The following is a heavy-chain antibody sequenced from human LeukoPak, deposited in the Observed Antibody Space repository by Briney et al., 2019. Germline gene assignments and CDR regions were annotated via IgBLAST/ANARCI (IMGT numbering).Heavy chain of an antibody. CDR1: GFTFDDCA. CDR2: ISWNSDTI. Sequence: GGSLRLSCATSGFTFDDCAMHWVRQAPGKGLEWVARISWNSDTIGYAGSVLGRFTVSRDNARSSLYLQMDSLRTEDTAFYYCARNRNLGGVTWYYFDYWGQGTLVTVSS. J-gene: IGHJ4*02. V-gene: IGHV3-9*01. D-gene: IGHD1-1*01. CDR3: ARNRNLGGVTWYYFDY.